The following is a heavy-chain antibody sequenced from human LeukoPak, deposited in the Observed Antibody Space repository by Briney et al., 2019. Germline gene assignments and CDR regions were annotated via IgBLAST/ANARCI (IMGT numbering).Heavy chain of an antibody. CDR1: GFTFSDYY. CDR2: ISSSGSTK. Sequence: PGGSLRLSCAASGFTFSDYYMSWIRQAPGKGLEWVSHISSSGSTKYYADSVKGRFTISRDNAKNSYLQMNSLRAEDTAVYYCARDGHAYGRGSPHYWGQGTLVTVSS. CDR3: ARDGHAYGRGSPHY. D-gene: IGHD3-10*01. V-gene: IGHV3-11*01. J-gene: IGHJ4*02.